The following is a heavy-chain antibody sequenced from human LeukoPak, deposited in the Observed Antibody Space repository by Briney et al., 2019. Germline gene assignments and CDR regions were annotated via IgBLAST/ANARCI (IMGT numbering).Heavy chain of an antibody. J-gene: IGHJ4*02. CDR1: GYTFTNYV. CDR2: ISAYNGNT. Sequence: ASVKVSCKASGYTFTNYVINWVRQAPGQGLEWVGWISAYNGNTNYTQKFQGRLTITMDTSTSTAYMELRSLRSDDTAVYFFAREHIFERSRVDYWGQGTLVTVSS. V-gene: IGHV1-18*04. CDR3: AREHIFERSRVDY. D-gene: IGHD2-21*01.